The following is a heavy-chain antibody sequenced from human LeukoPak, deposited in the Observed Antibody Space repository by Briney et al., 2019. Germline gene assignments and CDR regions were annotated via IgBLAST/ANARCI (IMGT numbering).Heavy chain of an antibody. V-gene: IGHV1-2*02. Sequence: ASVKVSCKASGYTFSGYYMHWVRQAPGQGLEWMGWINPNSGGTNYAQKFQGRVTMTRDTSISTAYMELIRLRSADTAVYYCARVGRAFTARSSFFDYWGQGSLVTVSS. CDR1: GYTFSGYY. CDR3: ARVGRAFTARSSFFDY. J-gene: IGHJ4*02. D-gene: IGHD6-6*01. CDR2: INPNSGGT.